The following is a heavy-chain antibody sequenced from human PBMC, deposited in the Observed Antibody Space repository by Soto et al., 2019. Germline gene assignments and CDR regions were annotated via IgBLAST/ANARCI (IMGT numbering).Heavy chain of an antibody. J-gene: IGHJ5*02. V-gene: IGHV4-34*01. CDR1: GGSFSGDY. CDR2: INHSGST. CDR3: ARDRLRCSSTSCYNLVRCFGP. D-gene: IGHD2-2*02. Sequence: QVQLQQWGAGLVKPSETLSLTCAVYGGSFSGDYWSWIRQPQGKGLEWSGEINHSGSTNYNPSLKKRVTISVGPSKNQFSMKLSSVPAADTAVYYWARDRLRCSSTSCYNLVRCFGPCGQGTVDTVSS.